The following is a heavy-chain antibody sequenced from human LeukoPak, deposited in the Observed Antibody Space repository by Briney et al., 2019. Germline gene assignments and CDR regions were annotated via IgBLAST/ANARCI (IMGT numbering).Heavy chain of an antibody. Sequence: GESLKISCEGSGYSFTSYWIGWVRQMPGKGLEWMGIIYPGDSDTRYSPSFQGQVTISADKSISTAYLQWSSLKASDTAMYYCARRSYYDSSGYYYGNYFDYWGQGTLVTVSS. CDR3: ARRSYYDSSGYYYGNYFDY. CDR1: GYSFTSYW. D-gene: IGHD3-22*01. J-gene: IGHJ4*02. CDR2: IYPGDSDT. V-gene: IGHV5-51*01.